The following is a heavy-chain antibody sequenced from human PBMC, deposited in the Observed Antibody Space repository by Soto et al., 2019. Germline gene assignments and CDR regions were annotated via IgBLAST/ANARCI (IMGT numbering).Heavy chain of an antibody. V-gene: IGHV1-24*01. J-gene: IGHJ4*02. CDR2: FDPEDGET. D-gene: IGHD3-22*01. CDR1: GYTLTDVS. Sequence: ASVKVSCKVSGYTLTDVSMHWVQQAPGKGLEWLGGFDPEDGETIYAQKFQGRVTMTEDTSTDTAYMELSSLRSEDTAVYYCATIHTMIVVAPTIYFDYWGQGTLVTVSS. CDR3: ATIHTMIVVAPTIYFDY.